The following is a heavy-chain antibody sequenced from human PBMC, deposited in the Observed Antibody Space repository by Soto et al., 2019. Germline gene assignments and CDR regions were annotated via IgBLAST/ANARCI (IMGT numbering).Heavy chain of an antibody. CDR2: ISGSGGST. V-gene: IGHV3-23*01. J-gene: IGHJ4*02. CDR3: AKGGYYDSSGYYDY. CDR1: GFTFSSYA. Sequence: GGSLRLSCAASGFTFSSYAMSWVRQAPGKGLEWVSAISGSGGSTYYADSVKGRFTISRDNSKNTLYLQMNSLRAEDTAVYYCAKGGYYDSSGYYDYWGQGTLVTVSS. D-gene: IGHD3-22*01.